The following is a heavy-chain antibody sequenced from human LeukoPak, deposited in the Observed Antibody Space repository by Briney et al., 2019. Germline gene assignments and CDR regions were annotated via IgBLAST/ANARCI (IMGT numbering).Heavy chain of an antibody. CDR2: ISYDGSNK. CDR3: AKDHLSSLTETTALLWFGETPSFFDY. V-gene: IGHV3-30*04. D-gene: IGHD3-10*01. CDR1: GFTFSSYA. Sequence: GGSLRLSCAASGFTFSSYAMHWVRQAPGKGLEWVAVISYDGSNKYYADSVKGRFTISRDNSKNTLYLQMNSLRAEDTAVYYCAKDHLSSLTETTALLWFGETPSFFDYWGQGTLVTVSS. J-gene: IGHJ4*02.